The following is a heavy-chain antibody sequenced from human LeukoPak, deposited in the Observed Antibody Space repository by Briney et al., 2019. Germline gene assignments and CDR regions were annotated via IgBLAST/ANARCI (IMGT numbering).Heavy chain of an antibody. CDR3: VRDGNYYGYNWFDP. CDR2: IHQSGST. Sequence: SETLSLTCAVSGYSISSGYYWGWIRQPPGKGLEYIGSIHQSGSTYYNPSLKSRVTMSLDTSRNQFSLKLSSVTAADTPVYYCVRDGNYYGYNWFDPWGQGALVTVSS. D-gene: IGHD3-10*01. J-gene: IGHJ5*02. CDR1: GYSISSGYY. V-gene: IGHV4-38-2*02.